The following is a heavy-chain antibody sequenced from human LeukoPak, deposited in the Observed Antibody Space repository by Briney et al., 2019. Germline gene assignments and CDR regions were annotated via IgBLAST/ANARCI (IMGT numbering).Heavy chain of an antibody. J-gene: IGHJ4*02. CDR3: AKDSSADDSSGYSYYFDY. CDR2: VSDSSDV. D-gene: IGHD3-22*01. V-gene: IGHV3-48*02. Sequence: GGSLRLSCAASGFTFSTYTMNWVRQAPGKGLEWVSTVSDSSDVHYSDSVKGRFTISRDNARNSLYLQMNSLRDEDTAVYYCAKDSSADDSSGYSYYFDYWGQGTLVTVSS. CDR1: GFTFSTYT.